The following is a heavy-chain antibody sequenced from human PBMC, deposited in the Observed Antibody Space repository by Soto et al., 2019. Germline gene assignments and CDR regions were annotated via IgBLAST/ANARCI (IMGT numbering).Heavy chain of an antibody. D-gene: IGHD2-15*01. CDR3: ARGVPKVAGGAFDI. J-gene: IGHJ3*02. CDR2: MWYDGHVE. V-gene: IGHV3-33*01. CDR1: GFSFRTSG. Sequence: QVHLVESGGGVVQPGRSLTLSCAASGFSFRTSGMHWVRQAPGKGLEWVTGMWYDGHVEGYLDSVKGRFTISRDNSNSLMSLQMSNLRVDDTAVYYCARGVPKVAGGAFDIWGHGTMVTVSS.